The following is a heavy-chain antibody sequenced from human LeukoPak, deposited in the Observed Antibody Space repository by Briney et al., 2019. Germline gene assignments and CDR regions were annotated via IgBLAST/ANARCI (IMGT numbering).Heavy chain of an antibody. CDR3: AREVVSSPSYFDS. J-gene: IGHJ4*02. CDR1: GFSVSNSY. V-gene: IGHV3-53*01. CDR2: FYKGDST. Sequence: GGSLRFSCAASGFSVSNSYMYWVRQAPGKGLEWVSFFYKGDSTYYAESVRGRFTISRDNSKNTLYLRMNSLIPEDTAVYYCAREVVSSPSYFDSWGQGTLVTVSS. D-gene: IGHD2-15*01.